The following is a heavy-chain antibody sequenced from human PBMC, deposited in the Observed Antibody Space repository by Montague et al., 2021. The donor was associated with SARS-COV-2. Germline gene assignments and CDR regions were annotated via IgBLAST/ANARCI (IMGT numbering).Heavy chain of an antibody. V-gene: IGHV4-31*03. D-gene: IGHD4-17*01. Sequence: TLSLTCTISGDFVSSDGYYWSWIRQHPGKGLEWIGDIYYSGSTHYNPSLKSRVTISVDTSKNQFSLKLNSLTATDTAIYHCARRRLREDYFDFWGQGTLLTVSS. CDR3: ARRRLREDYFDF. CDR1: GDFVSSDGYY. CDR2: IYYSGST. J-gene: IGHJ4*02.